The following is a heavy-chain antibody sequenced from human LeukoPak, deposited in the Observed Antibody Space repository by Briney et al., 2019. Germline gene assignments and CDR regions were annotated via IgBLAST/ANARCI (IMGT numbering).Heavy chain of an antibody. D-gene: IGHD3/OR15-3a*01. CDR2: INPSGNST. J-gene: IGHJ4*02. CDR1: GHTFTRYY. Sequence: ASVKVSCKASGHTFTRYYIHWVRQAPGQGLEWMGIINPSGNSTSYAQKFQGRVTMTRDTSTSTVYMELSSLRSEDTAVYYCAREGTVSFDYWGQGTLVTASS. V-gene: IGHV1-46*01. CDR3: AREGTVSFDY.